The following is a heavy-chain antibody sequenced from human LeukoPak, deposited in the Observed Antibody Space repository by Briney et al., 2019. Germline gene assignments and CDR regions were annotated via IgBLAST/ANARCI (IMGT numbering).Heavy chain of an antibody. D-gene: IGHD2-15*01. Sequence: GGSLRLSCAASGFTFGDYLMSWFRQAPGKGLEWIGFISGGTTEYAASVKGRFTISRDDSTSIAYLQMNSLTTEDTAVYYCARDPTPRYCSGGSCYTHYGMDVWGQGTTVTVSS. V-gene: IGHV3-49*03. CDR1: GFTFGDYL. J-gene: IGHJ6*02. CDR2: ISGGTT. CDR3: ARDPTPRYCSGGSCYTHYGMDV.